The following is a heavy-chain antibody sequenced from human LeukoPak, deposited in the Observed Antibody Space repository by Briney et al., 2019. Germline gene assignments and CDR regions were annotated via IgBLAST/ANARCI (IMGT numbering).Heavy chain of an antibody. V-gene: IGHV4-34*01. CDR3: AYSSGYQQH. CDR1: GGSFSDYY. J-gene: IGHJ1*01. D-gene: IGHD3-22*01. Sequence: PSETLSLTCAVYGGSFSDYYWSWIRQPPGKWLEWIGEINHSGSTNYNPSLKSRATISVDTSKNQFSLKLSSVTAADTALYYCAYSSGYQQHWGQGTLVTVSS. CDR2: INHSGST.